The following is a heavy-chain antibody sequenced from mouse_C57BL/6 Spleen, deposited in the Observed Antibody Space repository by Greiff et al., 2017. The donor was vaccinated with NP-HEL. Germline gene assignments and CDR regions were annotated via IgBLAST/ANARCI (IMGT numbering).Heavy chain of an antibody. Sequence: QVQLQQSGAELVRPGASVTLSCKASGYTFTDYEMHWVKQTPVHGLEWIGAIEPETGGTAYNQKFKGKAILTADKSSSTAYMELRSLTSEDSAVYYCTREGDYYGSSYRYFDVWGTGTTVTVSS. CDR3: TREGDYYGSSYRYFDV. V-gene: IGHV1-15*01. CDR1: GYTFTDYE. CDR2: IEPETGGT. D-gene: IGHD1-1*01. J-gene: IGHJ1*03.